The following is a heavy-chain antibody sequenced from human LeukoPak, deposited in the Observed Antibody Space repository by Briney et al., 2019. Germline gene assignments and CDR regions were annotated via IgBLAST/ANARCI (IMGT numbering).Heavy chain of an antibody. D-gene: IGHD2-2*01. V-gene: IGHV3-33*07. CDR3: ARDYCSSTSCRRDWFDP. Sequence: GGSLRLSCAASGFTFSNYGFYWVRQAPGKGLEWVAETWFHGTNNNYVDSVKGRFTISRDNSKDTLYLQMNSLRAEDTAVYYCARDYCSSTSCRRDWFDPWGQGTLVTVSS. J-gene: IGHJ5*02. CDR2: TWFHGTNN. CDR1: GFTFSNYG.